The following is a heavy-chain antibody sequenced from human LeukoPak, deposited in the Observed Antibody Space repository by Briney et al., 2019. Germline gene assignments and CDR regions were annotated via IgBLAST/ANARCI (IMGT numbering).Heavy chain of an antibody. CDR3: ARSVPAAINWFDP. CDR2: ISAYNGNT. D-gene: IGHD2-2*01. CDR1: GYTFTNYG. V-gene: IGHV1-18*01. J-gene: IGHJ5*02. Sequence: ASVKVSCKSSGYTFTNYGVSWVRQAPGQGLEWMGWISAYNGNTNYAQKLQGRVTMTTDTSTSTAYMELRSLRSDDTAVYYCARSVPAAINWFDPWGQGTLVTVSS.